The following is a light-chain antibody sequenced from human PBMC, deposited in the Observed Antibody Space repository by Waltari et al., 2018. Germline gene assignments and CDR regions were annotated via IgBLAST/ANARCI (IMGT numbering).Light chain of an antibody. CDR3: QQYNRWPPIT. Sequence: VMTQSPATLSVSPGERATLSCRASQSISDNLAWYQQKRGQAPRLLIYGASTRATGIPATFTGSGSGTDFTLTISSLQSEDSAVYYCQQYNRWPPITFGQGTRLEI. CDR2: GAS. V-gene: IGKV3-15*01. J-gene: IGKJ5*01. CDR1: QSISDN.